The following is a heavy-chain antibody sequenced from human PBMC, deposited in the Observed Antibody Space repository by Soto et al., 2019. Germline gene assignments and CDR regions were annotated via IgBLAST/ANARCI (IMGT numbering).Heavy chain of an antibody. CDR1: GYTFISYG. CDR3: ARIWYCGGDCYSDAFDI. V-gene: IGHV1-18*01. J-gene: IGHJ3*02. Sequence: ASVKVSCKASGYTFISYGISWVRQAPGQGLEWMGWISAYNGNTNYAQKVQGRVTMTTDTSTSTAYMELRSLRSDDTAVYYCARIWYCGGDCYSDAFDIWGQGQWSPSPQ. CDR2: ISAYNGNT. D-gene: IGHD2-21*02.